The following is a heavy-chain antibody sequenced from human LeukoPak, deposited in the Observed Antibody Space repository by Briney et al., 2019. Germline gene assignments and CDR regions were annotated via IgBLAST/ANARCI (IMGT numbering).Heavy chain of an antibody. CDR2: INPNNGGT. D-gene: IGHD2-8*02. V-gene: IGHV1-2*02. CDR3: ARVDGGEWYYFDY. Sequence: GSVKVSCKASGYTFTGYYMHWVRQAPGQGLEWMGWINPNNGGTNYAQKFQGRVTMTLDTSISTGYMELSRLRSDDTAIYFCARVDGGEWYYFDYWGQGTLVTV. J-gene: IGHJ4*02. CDR1: GYTFTGYY.